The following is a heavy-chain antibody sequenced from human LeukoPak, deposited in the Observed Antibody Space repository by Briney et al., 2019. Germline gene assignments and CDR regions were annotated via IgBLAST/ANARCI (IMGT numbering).Heavy chain of an antibody. CDR2: INPDGSTT. Sequence: GGSLRLSCAVSGFTLSDYWIHWVRQAPGKGLEWVSRINPDGSTTTYADSVKGRFTISRDNAKNSLYLQMSSLRAEDTAVYYCARSTPYYYNGMDVWGQGTTVTVSS. J-gene: IGHJ6*02. CDR1: GFTLSDYW. CDR3: ARSTPYYYNGMDV. V-gene: IGHV3-74*01.